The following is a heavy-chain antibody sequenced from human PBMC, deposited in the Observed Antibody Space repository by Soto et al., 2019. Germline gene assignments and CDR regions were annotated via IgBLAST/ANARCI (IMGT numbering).Heavy chain of an antibody. J-gene: IGHJ4*02. CDR1: GFTFSSYA. CDR3: ARDWIPHVGEEGQQKVSAFDY. CDR2: ISYDGSNK. Sequence: GGSLRLSCAASGFTFSSYAMHWVRQAPGKGLEWVAVISYDGSNKYYADSVKGRFTISRDNSKNTLYLQMNSLRAEDTAVYYCARDWIPHVGEEGQQKVSAFDYWGQGTLVTVSS. V-gene: IGHV3-30*04. D-gene: IGHD3-16*01.